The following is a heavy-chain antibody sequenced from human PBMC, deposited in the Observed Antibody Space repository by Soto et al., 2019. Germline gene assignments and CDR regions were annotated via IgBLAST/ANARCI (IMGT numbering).Heavy chain of an antibody. Sequence: SVKVSCKASGGTFSSYAISWVRQAPGQGLEWMGGIIPIFGTANYAQKFQGRVTITADESTSTAYMELSSLRSEDTAVYYCARGNRDGYNSGFDYWGQGTLVTVS. J-gene: IGHJ4*02. CDR2: IIPIFGTA. CDR3: ARGNRDGYNSGFDY. D-gene: IGHD5-12*01. V-gene: IGHV1-69*13. CDR1: GGTFSSYA.